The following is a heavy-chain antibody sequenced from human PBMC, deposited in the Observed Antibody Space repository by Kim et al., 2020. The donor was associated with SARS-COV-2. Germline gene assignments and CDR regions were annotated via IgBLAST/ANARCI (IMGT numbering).Heavy chain of an antibody. CDR1: GFSITTYG. D-gene: IGHD1-26*01. CDR3: TRDGSASLDY. V-gene: IGHV3-33*08. CDR2: MWNDGSKK. J-gene: IGHJ4*02. Sequence: GGSLRLSCAVSGFSITTYGIHWVRQAPGKGLQWVAVMWNDGSKKYYGYSVKGRFAISRDISKNTVYLQMNSLRAEDTAVYYCTRDGSASLDYWGQGAWVTVSS.